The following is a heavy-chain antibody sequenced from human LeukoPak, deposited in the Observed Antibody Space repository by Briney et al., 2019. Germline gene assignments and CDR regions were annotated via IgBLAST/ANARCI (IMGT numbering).Heavy chain of an antibody. CDR2: ISKDGTNK. Sequence: GGSLRLSCAASGFIFSTYGMHWVRQAPGKGLEWLAVISKDGTNKNYVDSVKGRFTISRDNSKNTVSLQMNSLRPEDTAVYYCAKDHLTDYYYYMDVWGKGTSVTVSS. CDR3: AKDHLTDYYYYMDV. J-gene: IGHJ6*03. V-gene: IGHV3-30*18. D-gene: IGHD1-14*01. CDR1: GFIFSTYG.